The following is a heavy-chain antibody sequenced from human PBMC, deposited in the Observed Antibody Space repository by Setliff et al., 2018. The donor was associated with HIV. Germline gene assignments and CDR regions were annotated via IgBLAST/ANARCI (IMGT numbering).Heavy chain of an antibody. J-gene: IGHJ6*02. CDR1: GYTFTNYG. V-gene: IGHV1-18*01. CDR3: ATIGYCSSTSCSGPDYYFGMDV. CDR2: ISAHSGKT. D-gene: IGHD2-2*03. Sequence: ASVKVSCKASGYTFTNYGITRVRQAPGQGLEWMGWISAHSGKTKYAQKVQGRITMTTDASTSTAYMDLRSLTSDDTAVYYCATIGYCSSTSCSGPDYYFGMDVWGQGTTVTVSS.